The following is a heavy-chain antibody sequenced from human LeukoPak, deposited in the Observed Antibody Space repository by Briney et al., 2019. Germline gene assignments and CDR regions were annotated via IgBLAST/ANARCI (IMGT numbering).Heavy chain of an antibody. D-gene: IGHD4-17*01. CDR2: ISSSGSPI. V-gene: IGHV3-48*01. CDR1: GFTFSTYS. Sequence: GGSLRLSCAASGFTFSTYSMTWVRQAPGKGLEWISYISSSGSPIYHADSVKGRFTISRDTSKNTLYLQMNSLRAEDTAVYYCAREFQTYGDYTPAWFDPWGQGTLVTVSS. CDR3: AREFQTYGDYTPAWFDP. J-gene: IGHJ5*02.